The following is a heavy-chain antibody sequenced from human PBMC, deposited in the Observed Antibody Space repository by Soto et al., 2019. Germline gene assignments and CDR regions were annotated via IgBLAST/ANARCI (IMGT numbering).Heavy chain of an antibody. CDR1: GFSLTTTGVG. CDR3: AHRRRNGDGRLDP. CDR2: IYSDGDE. J-gene: IGHJ5*02. Sequence: QITLEESGPTLVKPTQTLTLTCTFSGFSLTTTGVGVSWIRQPPGKALEWLALIYSDGDEHYNPCLRSRLTLTKDAAKSQVVLTMTNMDPVDTATYYCAHRRRNGDGRLDPWGQGTLVIVSS. V-gene: IGHV2-5*02. D-gene: IGHD2-21*02.